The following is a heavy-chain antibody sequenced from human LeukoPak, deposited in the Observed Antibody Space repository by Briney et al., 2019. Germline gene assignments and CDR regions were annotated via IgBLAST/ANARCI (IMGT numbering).Heavy chain of an antibody. CDR1: GFSLSIYV. CDR3: ARERKEYDSSGYYLPDAFDI. Sequence: GGSLRLSCAASGFSLSIYVMNWVRQAPGKGLECVAVMSYDGNNKYYADSVKGRFTISRDNSKNTLYLQMNSLKPEDTAVYYCARERKEYDSSGYYLPDAFDIWGQGTMVTVSS. J-gene: IGHJ3*02. D-gene: IGHD3-22*01. V-gene: IGHV3-30-3*01. CDR2: MSYDGNNK.